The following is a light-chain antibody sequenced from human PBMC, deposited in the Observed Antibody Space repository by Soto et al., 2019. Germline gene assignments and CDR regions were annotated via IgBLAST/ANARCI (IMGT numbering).Light chain of an antibody. CDR3: SSYTSSSTYV. CDR2: DVN. V-gene: IGLV2-14*01. Sequence: QSALTQPASVSGSPGQSIAISCTGTSSDVGGYNYVSWYQQHPGKAPKLMVYDVNDRPSGVSDRFSGSKSGNTASLTISGLQAVDEADYYCSSYTSSSTYVFGTGTKVTVL. CDR1: SSDVGGYNY. J-gene: IGLJ1*01.